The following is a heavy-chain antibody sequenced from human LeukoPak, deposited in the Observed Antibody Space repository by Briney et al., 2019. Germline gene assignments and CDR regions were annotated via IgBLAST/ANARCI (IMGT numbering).Heavy chain of an antibody. V-gene: IGHV4-30-4*08. J-gene: IGHJ4*02. Sequence: SETLSLTCTVSGGSISSGDYYWSWIRQPPGKGLEWIGYIYYSGSTYYNPSLKSRVTISVDTSKNQFSLKLSSVTAADTAVYYCARVVGDIVVVPAAKRSTLKYYFDYWGQGTLVTVSS. CDR1: GGSISSGDYY. CDR3: ARVVGDIVVVPAAKRSTLKYYFDY. CDR2: IYYSGST. D-gene: IGHD2-2*01.